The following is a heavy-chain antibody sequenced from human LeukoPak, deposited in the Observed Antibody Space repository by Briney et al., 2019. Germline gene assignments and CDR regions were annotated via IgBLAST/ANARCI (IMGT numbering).Heavy chain of an antibody. Sequence: GGSLRLSCAASGFTFSSYAMYWVRQAPGKGLEWVANIKQDGSEKYYVDSVKGRFTISRDNAKNSLFLQMNSLRAEDTAVYYCARQGVVPENIDSWGQGTLITVSS. CDR3: ARQGVVPENIDS. J-gene: IGHJ4*02. CDR1: GFTFSSYA. V-gene: IGHV3-7*01. CDR2: IKQDGSEK. D-gene: IGHD2-2*01.